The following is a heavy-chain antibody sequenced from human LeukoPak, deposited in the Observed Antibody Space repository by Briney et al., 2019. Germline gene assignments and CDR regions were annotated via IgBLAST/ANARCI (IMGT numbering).Heavy chain of an antibody. D-gene: IGHD1-26*01. J-gene: IGHJ4*02. Sequence: PGGSLRLSCAASGFIFSSFTMNWVRQAPGKGLEWVSSISSDSKSIYYADSVKGRFIISRDNAKNSLFLQMDSLRAEDTAIYYCAKGARWELPLDSWGQGTLVTVSS. V-gene: IGHV3-21*04. CDR2: ISSDSKSI. CDR1: GFIFSSFT. CDR3: AKGARWELPLDS.